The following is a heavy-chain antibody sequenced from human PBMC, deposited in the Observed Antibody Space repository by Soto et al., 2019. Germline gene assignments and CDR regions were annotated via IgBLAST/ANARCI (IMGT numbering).Heavy chain of an antibody. CDR2: IYHSGST. D-gene: IGHD5-18*01. J-gene: IGHJ6*02. CDR1: GYSISSGYY. V-gene: IGHV4-38-2*01. Sequence: SETLSLTCAVSGYSISSGYYWGWIRQPPGKGLEWIGSIYHSGSTYYNPSLKSRVTISVDTSKNQFSLKLSSVTAADTAGYYCARKRRTWIQLSNGYYGMDVWGQGTTVTGS. CDR3: ARKRRTWIQLSNGYYGMDV.